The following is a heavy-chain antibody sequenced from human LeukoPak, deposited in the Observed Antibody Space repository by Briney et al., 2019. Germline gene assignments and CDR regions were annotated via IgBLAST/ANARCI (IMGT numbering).Heavy chain of an antibody. D-gene: IGHD6-19*01. V-gene: IGHV3-23*01. CDR2: ISGSGGST. CDR1: GFTFSSYA. Sequence: GGSLRLPCAASGFTFSSYAMSWVRQAPGKGLEWVSAISGSGGSTYYADSVKGRFTISRDDSKNTLYLQVNSLRAEDTAIYYCAKDSSGCFYYFDYCGERTLVTVSS. J-gene: IGHJ4*02. CDR3: AKDSSGCFYYFDY.